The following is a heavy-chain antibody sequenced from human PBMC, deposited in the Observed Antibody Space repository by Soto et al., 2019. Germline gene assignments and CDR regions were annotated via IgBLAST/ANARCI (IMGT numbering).Heavy chain of an antibody. CDR1: GFTFSSYG. J-gene: IGHJ4*02. V-gene: IGHV3-33*01. CDR3: ARVGGGLYSYGPDY. Sequence: GGSLRLSCAASGFTFSSYGMHWVRQAPGKGLEWVAAIWYDRSNKYYADSVKGRFTISRDNSKNTLYLQMNSLRAEDTAVYYCARVGGGLYSYGPDYWGQGTLVTVSS. D-gene: IGHD5-18*01. CDR2: IWYDRSNK.